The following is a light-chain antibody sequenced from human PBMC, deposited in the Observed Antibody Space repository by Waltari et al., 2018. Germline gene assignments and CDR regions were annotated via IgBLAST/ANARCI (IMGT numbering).Light chain of an antibody. CDR2: DVT. Sequence: QSALPQPASVSGSPGQSITISCTGTSSDVGASDYVSWYQQHPGKAPKLMIYDVTNRPSGVSDRFSGSKSGNTASLTISGLQAEDEADYYCNSYTTTRTLVFGGGTKVTVL. CDR1: SSDVGASDY. CDR3: NSYTTTRTLV. V-gene: IGLV2-14*03. J-gene: IGLJ3*02.